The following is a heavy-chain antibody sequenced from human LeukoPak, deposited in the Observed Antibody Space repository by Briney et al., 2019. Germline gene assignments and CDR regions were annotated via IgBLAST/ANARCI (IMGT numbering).Heavy chain of an antibody. D-gene: IGHD5-12*01. CDR3: ARASEWLRYIDY. CDR1: GGSISSSSYY. V-gene: IGHV4-39*07. Sequence: SETLSLTCTVSGGSISSSSYYWGWIRQPPGKGLEWIGEINHSGSTNYNPSLKSRVTISVDTSKNQFSLKLSSVTAADTAVYYCARASEWLRYIDYWGQGTLVTVSS. J-gene: IGHJ4*02. CDR2: INHSGST.